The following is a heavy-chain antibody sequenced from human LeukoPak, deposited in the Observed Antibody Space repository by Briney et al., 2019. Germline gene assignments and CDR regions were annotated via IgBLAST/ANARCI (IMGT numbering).Heavy chain of an antibody. CDR1: GFTFSSYA. V-gene: IGHV3-23*01. CDR3: ARGVGYSFGTGDY. J-gene: IGHJ4*02. D-gene: IGHD5-18*01. CDR2: ISGSGGST. Sequence: GGSLRLSCAASGFTFSSYAMSWVRQAPGKGLEWVSAISGSGGSTYYADSVKGRFTISRDNSKNTLYLQMTSLRAEDTAIYYCARGVGYSFGTGDYWGQGTLVTVSS.